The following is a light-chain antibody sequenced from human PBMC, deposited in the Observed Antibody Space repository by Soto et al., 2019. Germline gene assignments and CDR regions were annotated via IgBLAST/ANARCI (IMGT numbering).Light chain of an antibody. J-gene: IGLJ1*01. V-gene: IGLV3-21*02. CDR1: KVGSKS. Sequence: SYELTQPPSVSVSPGQTARISCGGNKVGSKSVHWYQQKPGQAPVLVVHDDTDRPSGIPERFSGSKSVNTATLIISRVEVGDEADYYCQVWESSSNQYVFGTGTNVTVL. CDR2: DDT. CDR3: QVWESSSNQYV.